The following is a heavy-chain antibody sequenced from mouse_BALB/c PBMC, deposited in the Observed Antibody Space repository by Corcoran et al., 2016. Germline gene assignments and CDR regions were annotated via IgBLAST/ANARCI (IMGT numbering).Heavy chain of an antibody. Sequence: EVQLEQSGPELVKPGASVKMSCKASGYTFTSYVIHWVKQNPGQGLEWIGYIKPYNDGTKYNEKFKGKVTMTSDKSSSTAYMELSSLTSEDSAVYYCARVGYYYAMDYWGQGTAVTVSS. CDR1: GYTFTSYV. CDR2: IKPYNDGT. J-gene: IGHJ4*01. V-gene: IGHV1S136*01. CDR3: ARVGYYYAMDY.